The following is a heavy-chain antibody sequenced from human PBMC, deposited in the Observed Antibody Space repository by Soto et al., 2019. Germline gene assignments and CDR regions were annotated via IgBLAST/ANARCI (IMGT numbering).Heavy chain of an antibody. CDR2: IIPMFGTP. CDR3: ASQCESDSRGDDYAY. CDR1: GGTFSRHA. D-gene: IGHD3-22*01. J-gene: IGHJ4*02. V-gene: IGHV1-69*13. Sequence: GASVTVSCKASGGTFSRHAFSWVRQAPGQGLEWMGGIIPMFGTPNYSEKFQGRLSITADESTTTVYMQLSSLRSEDTAVYYCASQCESDSRGDDYAYGGQGTLVTVSS.